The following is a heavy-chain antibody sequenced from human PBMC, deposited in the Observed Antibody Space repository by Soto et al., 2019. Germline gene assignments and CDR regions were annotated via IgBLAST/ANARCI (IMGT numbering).Heavy chain of an antibody. V-gene: IGHV3-33*01. J-gene: IGHJ6*02. CDR2: IWYDGSNK. Sequence: PGGSLRLSCAASGFTFSSYGMHWVRQAPGKGLEWVAVIWYDGSNKYYADSVKGRFTISRDNSKNTLYLQMNSLRAEDTAVYYCARDGRYYDSSGYYYYYGMDVWGQGTTVTVS. CDR1: GFTFSSYG. CDR3: ARDGRYYDSSGYYYYYGMDV. D-gene: IGHD3-22*01.